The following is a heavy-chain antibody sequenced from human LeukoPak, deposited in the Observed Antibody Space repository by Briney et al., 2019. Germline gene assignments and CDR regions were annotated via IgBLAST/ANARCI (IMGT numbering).Heavy chain of an antibody. CDR3: ARQGRYTAYDRENDAFDI. D-gene: IGHD5-12*01. V-gene: IGHV1-18*01. CDR2: ISANNGNT. CDR1: GYTFSGYG. Sequence: GASVKVSCKASGYTFSGYGISWLRQAPGQGLEWMGWISANNGNTNYAQKVQGRVTMTTDTPTSTAYMELRSLRSDDTAVYYCARQGRYTAYDRENDAFDIWGQGTMVIVSS. J-gene: IGHJ3*02.